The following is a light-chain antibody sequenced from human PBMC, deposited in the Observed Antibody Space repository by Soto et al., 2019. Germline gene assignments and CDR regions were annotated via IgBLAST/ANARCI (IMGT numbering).Light chain of an antibody. J-gene: IGLJ3*02. CDR1: SSNIGAGYG. Sequence: QSVLAQPPSVSGAPGQRVTISCTGSSSNIGAGYGVHWYQQLPGTAPKLLIYGNSNRPSGVPDRFSGSKSGTSASLAITGLQAEDEDDYHCQSYDSSLSGWVFGGGTQLTVL. CDR3: QSYDSSLSGWV. V-gene: IGLV1-40*01. CDR2: GNS.